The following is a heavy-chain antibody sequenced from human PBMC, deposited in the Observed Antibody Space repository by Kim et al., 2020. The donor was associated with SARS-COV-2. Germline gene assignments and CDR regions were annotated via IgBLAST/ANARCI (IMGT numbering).Heavy chain of an antibody. Sequence: ASCVKSRFPISRDNFRNTLSLQMDSLRREDTAVYFCARESHSSGHAGSFDVWGQGTMVTVSS. V-gene: IGHV3-30*01. D-gene: IGHD3-22*01. CDR3: ARESHSSGHAGSFDV. J-gene: IGHJ3*01.